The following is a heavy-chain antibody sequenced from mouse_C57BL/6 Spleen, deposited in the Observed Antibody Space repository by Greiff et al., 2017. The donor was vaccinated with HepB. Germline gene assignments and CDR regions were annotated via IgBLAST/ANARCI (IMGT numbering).Heavy chain of an antibody. Sequence: VQLQQSGPVLVKPGASVKMSCKASGYTFTDYYMNWVKQSHGKSLEWIGVINPYNGGTSYNQKFKGKATLTVDKSSSTAYMELNSLTSEDSAVYYCASTVNYAMDYWGQGTSVTVSS. CDR1: GYTFTDYY. V-gene: IGHV1-19*01. D-gene: IGHD1-1*01. CDR3: ASTVNYAMDY. J-gene: IGHJ4*01. CDR2: INPYNGGT.